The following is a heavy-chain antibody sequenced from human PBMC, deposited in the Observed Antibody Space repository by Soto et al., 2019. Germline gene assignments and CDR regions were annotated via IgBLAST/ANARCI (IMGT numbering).Heavy chain of an antibody. D-gene: IGHD1-26*01. CDR1: GFTLSCYW. V-gene: IGHV3-74*01. CDR3: ANFYSGSYSTY. J-gene: IGHJ4*02. Sequence: PGGSLRLSCTASGFTLSCYWMHWVRQAPGKGLVWVSRINGDGSTTNYADSVKGRFTISRDNAKNTLCLEMNSLRAEDTAVYYCANFYSGSYSTYWGQGTLVTVSS. CDR2: INGDGSTT.